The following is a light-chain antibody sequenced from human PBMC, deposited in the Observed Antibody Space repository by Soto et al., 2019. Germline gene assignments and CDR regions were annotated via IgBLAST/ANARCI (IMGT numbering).Light chain of an antibody. V-gene: IGLV4-69*01. CDR2: LNSDGSH. J-gene: IGLJ2*01. CDR3: QTWDTGIRV. CDR1: RGHSNYV. Sequence: QPVLTQSPSASASLGASVKLTCTLSRGHSNYVIAWHQQQPEKGPLYLMKLNSDGSHSKGDGIPDRFSGSSSGAERYLTITSLQSEDEADYYCQTWDTGIRVFGGGTKLTVL.